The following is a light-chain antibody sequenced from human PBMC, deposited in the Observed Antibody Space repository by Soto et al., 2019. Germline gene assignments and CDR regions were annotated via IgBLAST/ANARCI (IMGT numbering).Light chain of an antibody. V-gene: IGKV3-11*01. CDR2: DAY. Sequence: VLTQSPDTGYLCPWGPATLSCRASQSVDRYVAWYQQKLGQAPRLLIYDAYTRATGVGDRFTGSGSATDFSLTISSLEPEDFAVYYCQQRGKWPSTFGPGTKWIS. J-gene: IGKJ2*02. CDR1: QSVDRY. CDR3: QQRGKWPST.